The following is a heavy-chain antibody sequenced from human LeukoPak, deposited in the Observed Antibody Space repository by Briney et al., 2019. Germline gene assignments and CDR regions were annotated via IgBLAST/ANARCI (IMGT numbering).Heavy chain of an antibody. D-gene: IGHD1-26*01. V-gene: IGHV1-69*04. CDR1: GGTFSSYA. Sequence: GSSVKVSCKASGGTFSSYAISWVRQAPGQGLEWMGRIIPILGIANYAQKFQGRVTITADKSTSTAYMELSSLRSEDTAVYYCARARGSYRPYYYGMDVWGQGTTVTVSS. CDR2: IIPILGIA. J-gene: IGHJ6*02. CDR3: ARARGSYRPYYYGMDV.